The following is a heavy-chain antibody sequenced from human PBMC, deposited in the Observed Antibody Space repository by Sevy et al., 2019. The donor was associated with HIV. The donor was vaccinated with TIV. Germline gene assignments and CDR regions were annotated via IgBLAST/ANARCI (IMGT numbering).Heavy chain of an antibody. CDR2: IIPIFGTA. CDR1: GGTFSSYA. CDR3: AREAGPLRIFDY. Sequence: ASVKVSCKASGGTFSSYAISWVRQAPGQGLEWMGGIIPIFGTANYARKFQGRVTITADKSTSTAYMELSSLRSEDTAVYYCAREAGPLRIFDYWGQGTLVTVSS. V-gene: IGHV1-69*06. J-gene: IGHJ4*02. D-gene: IGHD6-13*01.